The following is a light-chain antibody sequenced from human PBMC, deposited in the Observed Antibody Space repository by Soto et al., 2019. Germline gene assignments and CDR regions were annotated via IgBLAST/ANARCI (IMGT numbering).Light chain of an antibody. V-gene: IGKV3-20*01. J-gene: IGKJ1*01. CDR3: QQYDSSPRT. CDR2: GAS. Sequence: EIVLTHSPDTLSLSPWEIATLSCRASQSISSSYLAWYQQKPGQAPRLLIYGASSRATGIPDRFSGSGSGTDFTLTINRLEPEDFAVYYCQQYDSSPRTFGQGTKVDIK. CDR1: QSISSSY.